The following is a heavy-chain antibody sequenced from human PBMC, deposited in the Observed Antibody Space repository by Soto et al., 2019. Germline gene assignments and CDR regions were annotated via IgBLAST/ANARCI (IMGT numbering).Heavy chain of an antibody. J-gene: IGHJ4*02. CDR1: GVSFSGYY. Sequence: SETLSLTCAVYGVSFSGYYWSWIRQPPGKGLEWIGEINHSGSTNYNPSLKSRVTISVDTSKSQFSLKLSSVTAADTAVYYCARHFSSGWYTYFVYWGQGTLVTVSS. V-gene: IGHV4-34*01. CDR3: ARHFSSGWYTYFVY. CDR2: INHSGST. D-gene: IGHD6-19*01.